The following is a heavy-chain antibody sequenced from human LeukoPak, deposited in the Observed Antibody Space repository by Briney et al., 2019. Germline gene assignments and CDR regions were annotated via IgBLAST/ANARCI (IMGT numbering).Heavy chain of an antibody. CDR1: GFTFSSYW. V-gene: IGHV3-7*01. D-gene: IGHD1-1*01. CDR3: ARGKGTYVNHAFDI. CDR2: IKQDGSEK. J-gene: IGHJ3*02. Sequence: GGSLRLSCAASGFTFSSYWMSWVRQAPGKGLEWVANIKQDGSEKYYVDSVKGRFTISRDNAKNSLYLQMNSLRAEDTAVYYCARGKGTYVNHAFDIWGQGTMVTVSS.